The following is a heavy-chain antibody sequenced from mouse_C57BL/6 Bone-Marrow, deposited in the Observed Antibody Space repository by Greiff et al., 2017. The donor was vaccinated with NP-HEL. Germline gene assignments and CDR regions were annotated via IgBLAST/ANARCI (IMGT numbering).Heavy chain of an antibody. V-gene: IGHV1-36*01. J-gene: IGHJ3*01. D-gene: IGHD1-1*01. Sequence: VQLKESGPVLVKPGPSVKISCKASGFTFTDYYMHWVKQSHGKSLEWIGLVYPYNGGTSYNQKFKGKATLTVEKSSSTAYMELNSLTSEDSAVYYCASHYYGSEFAYWGRGALVTVSA. CDR1: GFTFTDYY. CDR3: ASHYYGSEFAY. CDR2: VYPYNGGT.